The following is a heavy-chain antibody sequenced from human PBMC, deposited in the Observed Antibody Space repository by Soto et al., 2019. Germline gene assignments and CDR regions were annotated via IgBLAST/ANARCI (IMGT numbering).Heavy chain of an antibody. CDR1: GGSISSSSYY. V-gene: IGHV4-39*01. CDR3: ARIRLERGAINAFDI. Sequence: PSETLSLTRTVSGGSISSSSYYWGWIRQPPGKGLEWIGSIYYSGSTYYNPSLKSRVTISVDTSKNQFSLKLSSVTAADTAVYYCARIRLERGAINAFDIWGQGTMVTVSS. J-gene: IGHJ3*02. D-gene: IGHD2-2*01. CDR2: IYYSGST.